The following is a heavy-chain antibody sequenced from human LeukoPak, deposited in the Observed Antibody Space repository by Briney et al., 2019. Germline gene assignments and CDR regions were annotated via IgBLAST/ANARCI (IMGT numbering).Heavy chain of an antibody. Sequence: GASVKVSCKASGYTFTSYAMNWVRQAPGQGLEWMGWINTNTGNPTYAQGFTGRFVFSLDTSVSTAYLQISSLKAEDTAVYYCAREWYSSSWYCYYYYYMDVWGKGTTVTVSS. V-gene: IGHV7-4-1*02. J-gene: IGHJ6*03. CDR2: INTNTGNP. D-gene: IGHD6-13*01. CDR1: GYTFTSYA. CDR3: AREWYSSSWYCYYYYYMDV.